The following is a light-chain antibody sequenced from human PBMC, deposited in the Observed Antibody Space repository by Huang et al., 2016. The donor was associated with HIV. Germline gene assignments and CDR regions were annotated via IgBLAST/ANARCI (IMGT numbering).Light chain of an antibody. CDR3: QQYDTWPPLT. CDR1: QSVGGK. Sequence: ILLTPFPATLSVSPGQRVTLSCRASQSVGGKLAWYQQRPGQAPRLLIYGASTRVPTIPDRFSGSWSGTEFTLTISSLQSEDFAVYYCQQYDTWPPLTFGGGTKV. J-gene: IGKJ4*01. V-gene: IGKV3-15*01. CDR2: GAS.